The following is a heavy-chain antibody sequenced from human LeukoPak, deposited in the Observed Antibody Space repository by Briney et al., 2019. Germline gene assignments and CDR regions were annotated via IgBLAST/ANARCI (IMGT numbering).Heavy chain of an antibody. V-gene: IGHV3-30*18. Sequence: PGGSLRLSCAASGFTFSNYGMHWVRQAPGKGLEWVAVISYDGSSKYYADSVKGRFTISRDNSKDTLYLQMNSLRVEDTAVYYCAKDGGVWGQGTLVTVST. CDR3: AKDGGV. J-gene: IGHJ4*02. CDR2: ISYDGSSK. CDR1: GFTFSNYG. D-gene: IGHD3-10*01.